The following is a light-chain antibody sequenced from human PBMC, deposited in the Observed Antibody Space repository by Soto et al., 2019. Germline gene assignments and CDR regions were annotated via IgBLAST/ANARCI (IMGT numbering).Light chain of an antibody. V-gene: IGLV2-14*01. CDR1: MRDVGAYNL. CDR3: SAYTARSTLV. Sequence: QSVLTQPASVSGSAGQSITISCSGTMRDVGAYNLVSWYQQHPGTAPKLIIYEVRNRPSGISSRFSGSRSGNTASLTISGLQSEDEGYYYCSAYTARSTLVFGGGTQLTVL. J-gene: IGLJ3*02. CDR2: EVR.